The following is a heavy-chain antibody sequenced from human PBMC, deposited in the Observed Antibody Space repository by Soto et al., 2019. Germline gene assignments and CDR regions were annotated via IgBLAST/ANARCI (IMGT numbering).Heavy chain of an antibody. V-gene: IGHV3-23*01. D-gene: IGHD6-19*01. CDR3: AKDLDSYSSGWFAVY. J-gene: IGHJ4*02. Sequence: EVQLLESGGGLVQPGGSLRLSCAVFGFAFDSYAMTWVRQAPGKGLEWVSSISGSGSDTYYADSVKGRFTISRDNSKNTLYLQMNSLRADDTAVYFCAKDLDSYSSGWFAVYWGQGTLVTVSS. CDR2: ISGSGSDT. CDR1: GFAFDSYA.